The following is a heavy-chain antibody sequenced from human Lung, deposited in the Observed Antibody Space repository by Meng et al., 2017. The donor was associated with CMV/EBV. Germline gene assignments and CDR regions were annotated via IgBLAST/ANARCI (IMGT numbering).Heavy chain of an antibody. Sequence: QVQLGQSGAEVKKPGDSVKVSCKASGYSFTTYAMHWVRQAPGQRLEWMGWINAGNGNTKYSEKFQSRVTITRDTAASTAYMELSSLRSEDTAVYYCARTGCSSSSCYDYWGQGTLVTVSS. CDR3: ARTGCSSSSCYDY. V-gene: IGHV1-3*01. J-gene: IGHJ4*02. D-gene: IGHD2-2*01. CDR1: GYSFTTYA. CDR2: INAGNGNT.